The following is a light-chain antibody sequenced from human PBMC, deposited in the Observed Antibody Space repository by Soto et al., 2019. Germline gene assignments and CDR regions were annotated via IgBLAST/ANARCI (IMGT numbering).Light chain of an antibody. CDR1: QSIGSR. CDR2: KAT. CDR3: QQYNDFQYT. J-gene: IGKJ2*01. V-gene: IGKV1-5*03. Sequence: DIQMAQAPSTLSASVGDGVTITCRASQSIGSRLAWYQQKPGKAPKLLIYKATNLQSGVPSRFSVSGSGTDFSLTISSLQPVDSATYFCQQYNDFQYTFGPGTKLEI.